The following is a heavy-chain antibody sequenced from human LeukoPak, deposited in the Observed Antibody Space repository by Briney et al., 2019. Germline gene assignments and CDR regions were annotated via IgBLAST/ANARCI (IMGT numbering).Heavy chain of an antibody. D-gene: IGHD3-3*01. CDR2: INPSGGST. Sequence: ASVKVSCKASGYTFTGYYMHWVRQAPGQGLEWMGIINPSGGSTSYAQKFQGRVTMTRDMSTSTVYMELSSLRSEDTAVYYCARDSGIYDFWSGYFDYWGQGTLVTVSS. J-gene: IGHJ4*02. V-gene: IGHV1-46*01. CDR3: ARDSGIYDFWSGYFDY. CDR1: GYTFTGYY.